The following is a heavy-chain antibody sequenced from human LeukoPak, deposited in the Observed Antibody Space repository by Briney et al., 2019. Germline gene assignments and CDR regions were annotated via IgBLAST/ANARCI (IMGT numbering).Heavy chain of an antibody. CDR1: GYTFTGYY. J-gene: IGHJ4*02. Sequence: ASVKVSCKASGYTFTGYYMHWVRQAPGQGLEWMGWINPNSGGTNYAQKFQGRVTMTRDTSISTAYMELSRLRSDDTAVYYCARTILEWFDFCALDYWGQGTLVTVSS. V-gene: IGHV1-2*02. CDR2: INPNSGGT. D-gene: IGHD3-3*01. CDR3: ARTILEWFDFCALDY.